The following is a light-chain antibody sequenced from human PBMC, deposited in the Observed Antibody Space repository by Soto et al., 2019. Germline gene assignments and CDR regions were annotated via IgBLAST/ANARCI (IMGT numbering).Light chain of an antibody. Sequence: DIQMTQSPSTLPASVGQRVIITSRAVQSISRWLAWHRQKPGKAPQLLXSKASSXXSGVPSRFSGSGSGTELTLTISSLQPDDFATYHCQHYNSYSEAFGQGTKVDIK. CDR1: QSISRW. J-gene: IGKJ1*01. CDR2: KAS. V-gene: IGKV1-5*03. CDR3: QHYNSYSEA.